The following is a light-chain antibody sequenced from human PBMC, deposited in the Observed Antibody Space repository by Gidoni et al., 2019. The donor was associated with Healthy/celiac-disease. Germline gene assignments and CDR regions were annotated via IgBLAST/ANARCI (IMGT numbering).Light chain of an antibody. CDR2: KAS. J-gene: IGKJ1*01. CDR3: QQYNSYSPVA. V-gene: IGKV1-5*03. Sequence: DIQMTQSPSTLSASVGDRVTITCRASQSISSWLAWYQQKPGKAPKLLIYKASSLESGVPSRFSGSGSGTEFTLTISSLQPDDFATYYCQQYNSYSPVAFXQXTKVEIK. CDR1: QSISSW.